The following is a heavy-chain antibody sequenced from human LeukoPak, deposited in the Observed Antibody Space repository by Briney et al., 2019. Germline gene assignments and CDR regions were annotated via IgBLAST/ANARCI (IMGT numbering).Heavy chain of an antibody. CDR1: GFTFSSYS. CDR2: MTSRNAI. J-gene: IGHJ4*02. D-gene: IGHD5-18*01. Sequence: GGSLRLSCVASGFTFSSYSMNWVRQAPGKGLEWVSSMTSRNAIFYADSVKGRFTISRDNAKNSLYLQMNSLRGEDTAVYYCASTTMAIPSDYWGQGTLVTVSS. V-gene: IGHV3-69-1*01. CDR3: ASTTMAIPSDY.